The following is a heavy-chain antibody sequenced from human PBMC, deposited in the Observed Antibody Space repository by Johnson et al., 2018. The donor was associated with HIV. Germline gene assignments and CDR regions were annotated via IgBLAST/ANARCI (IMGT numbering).Heavy chain of an antibody. CDR1: GFTFSSYG. CDR2: ISSSGSTI. J-gene: IGHJ3*02. Sequence: VQLVESGGGVVQPGRSLRLSCAASGFTFSSYGMHWVRQAPGKGLEWVSYISSSGSTIYYADSVTGQFTISRDNSKNKLYLQMNILSAEDTAVYDCAKLRFSEGIVGAGRDAFDIWGQGTMVTVSS. CDR3: AKLRFSEGIVGAGRDAFDI. D-gene: IGHD1-26*01. V-gene: IGHV3-NL1*01.